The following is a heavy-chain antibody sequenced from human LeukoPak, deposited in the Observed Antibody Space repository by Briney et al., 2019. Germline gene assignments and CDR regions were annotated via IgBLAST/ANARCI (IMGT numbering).Heavy chain of an antibody. CDR2: INPNSGGT. CDR1: GYTFTGYY. D-gene: IGHD3-3*01. J-gene: IGHJ5*02. V-gene: IGHV1-2*06. CDR3: ARAYYDFWSGYSPIPNWFDP. Sequence: ASVKVSCKASGYTFTGYYMHWVRQAPGQGLEWMGRINPNSGGTNYAQKFQGRVTMTRDTSISTAYMELSRLRSDDTAVYYCARAYYDFWSGYSPIPNWFDPWGQGTLVTDSS.